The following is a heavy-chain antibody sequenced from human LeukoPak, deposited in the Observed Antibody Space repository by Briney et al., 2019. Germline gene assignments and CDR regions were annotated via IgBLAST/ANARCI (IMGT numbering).Heavy chain of an antibody. Sequence: GGSLRLSCAASGFTFSSYEMSWVRQAPGKGLEWVSYISSSGNTIYYADSVKGRFTISRDNAKNSLYLQMNSLRAEDTAVYYCAELGITMIGGVWGKGTTVTISS. V-gene: IGHV3-48*03. CDR2: ISSSGNTI. D-gene: IGHD3-10*02. J-gene: IGHJ6*04. CDR1: GFTFSSYE. CDR3: AELGITMIGGV.